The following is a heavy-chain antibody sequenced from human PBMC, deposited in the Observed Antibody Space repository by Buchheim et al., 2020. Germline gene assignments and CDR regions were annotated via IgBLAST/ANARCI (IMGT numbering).Heavy chain of an antibody. J-gene: IGHJ6*02. Sequence: QVQLQESGPGLVKPSQTLSLTCTVSGGSISSGDYYWSWIRQPPGKGLEGIWYIYYSGSTYYNPSLKRRVTISIDTYTNQFSLRLSSVTAADTAVYYCAREIVVRVPYYYYYGMDVWGQGTT. CDR3: AREIVVRVPYYYYYGMDV. CDR2: IYYSGST. D-gene: IGHD3-22*01. CDR1: GGSISSGDYY. V-gene: IGHV4-30-4*01.